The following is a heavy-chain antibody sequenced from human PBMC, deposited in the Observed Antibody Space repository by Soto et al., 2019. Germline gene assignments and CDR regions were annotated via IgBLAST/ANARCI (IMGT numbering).Heavy chain of an antibody. D-gene: IGHD3-16*01. Sequence: EVQLLESGGGFVQPGGSRRLSCVASGFTFNNYAMNWVRQAPGKGPEWVSVMRGSGGSTFYADSVMGRFTTSRDTSKRTVYLQMDRRIVEDTAIYYCVKDLGYSLFAMGGGMDVWCRGTTVTVSS. V-gene: IGHV3-23*01. CDR1: GFTFNNYA. J-gene: IGHJ6*02. CDR3: VKDLGYSLFAMGGGMDV. CDR2: MRGSGGST.